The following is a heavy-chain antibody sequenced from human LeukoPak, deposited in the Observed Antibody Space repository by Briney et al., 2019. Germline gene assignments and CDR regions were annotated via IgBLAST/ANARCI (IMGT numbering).Heavy chain of an antibody. D-gene: IGHD3-3*01. Sequence: PGGSLRLSCAASGFTFSSYAMSWVRPAPGKGLEWVSAISGGGGSTDHADSVKGQFTISRDNSKKTLYLQMNSLRAEDTAVYYCAKVLALTISGGAFDIWGQGTMVTVSS. CDR1: GFTFSSYA. CDR3: AKVLALTISGGAFDI. CDR2: ISGGGGST. J-gene: IGHJ3*02. V-gene: IGHV3-23*01.